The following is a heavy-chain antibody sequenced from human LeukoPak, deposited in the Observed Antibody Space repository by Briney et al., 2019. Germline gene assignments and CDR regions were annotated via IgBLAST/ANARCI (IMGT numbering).Heavy chain of an antibody. CDR2: INQDGSDK. V-gene: IGHV3-7*03. CDR3: AKGRAGNYYYDSSDY. Sequence: GGSLRLSCAASGFTFSGHWLSWFRQAPGKGLEWVANINQDGSDKYFVDSVRGRFTISRDNAKNSLYLQMNSLRAEDTAVYYCAKGRAGNYYYDSSDYWGQGTLVTVSS. CDR1: GFTFSGHW. J-gene: IGHJ4*02. D-gene: IGHD3-22*01.